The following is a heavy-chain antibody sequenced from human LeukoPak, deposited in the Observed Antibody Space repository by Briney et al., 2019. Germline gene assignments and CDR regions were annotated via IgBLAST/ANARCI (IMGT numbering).Heavy chain of an antibody. CDR1: GGTFSSYA. J-gene: IGHJ4*02. V-gene: IGHV1-69*01. CDR3: ASIDYYDSSGYSDY. Sequence: SVKVSCKASGGTFSSYAISWVRQAPGQGLEWMGGIIPIFGTANYAQKFQGRVTITADESTSTAYMELSSLRSEDTAVYYCASIDYYDSSGYSDYWGQGTPVTVSS. CDR2: IIPIFGTA. D-gene: IGHD3-22*01.